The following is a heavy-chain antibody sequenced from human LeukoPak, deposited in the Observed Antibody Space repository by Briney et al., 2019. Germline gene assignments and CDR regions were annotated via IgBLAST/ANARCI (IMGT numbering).Heavy chain of an antibody. CDR3: AKGLSRAFYGMDV. D-gene: IGHD3-16*01. CDR1: GFVFDTYG. V-gene: IGHV3-30*18. Sequence: GGSLRLSCAASGFVFDTYGMHWVRQAPGKGLEWVAVISIDGGNKYYADSVKGRFTISRDNSKNTLYLQMNSLRAEDTALYYCAKGLSRAFYGMDVWGPGTTVTVSS. J-gene: IGHJ6*02. CDR2: ISIDGGNK.